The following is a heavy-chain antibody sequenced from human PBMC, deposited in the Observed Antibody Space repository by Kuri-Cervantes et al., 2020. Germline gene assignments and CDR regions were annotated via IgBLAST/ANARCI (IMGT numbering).Heavy chain of an antibody. J-gene: IGHJ4*02. CDR3: ASGEEIVVAPQGY. D-gene: IGHD3-22*01. Sequence: GESLKISCAASGFTFRSYAMHWVRQAPGKGLEYVSAISSNGGSTYYANSVKGRFTISRDNSKNTLYLQMNSLRAEDTAVYYCASGEEIVVAPQGYWGQGTLVTVSS. CDR1: GFTFRSYA. V-gene: IGHV3-64*01. CDR2: ISSNGGST.